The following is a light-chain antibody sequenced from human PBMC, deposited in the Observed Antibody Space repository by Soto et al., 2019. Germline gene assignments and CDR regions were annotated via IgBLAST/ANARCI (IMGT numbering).Light chain of an antibody. CDR3: AAWDDSLKGV. Sequence: QSVLTQPPSASGTPGQRVTISCSGSSSNIGSNTVNWYQQLPGTAPKLRILSNKPRPPGVPDRFSGSKSGTSASLAISGLQCEDEADYYCAAWDDSLKGVFGGGTKLTVL. CDR1: SSNIGSNT. J-gene: IGLJ2*01. CDR2: SNK. V-gene: IGLV1-44*01.